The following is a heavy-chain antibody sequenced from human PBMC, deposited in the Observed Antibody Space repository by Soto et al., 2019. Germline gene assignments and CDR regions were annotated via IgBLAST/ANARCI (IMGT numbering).Heavy chain of an antibody. D-gene: IGHD4-17*01. CDR3: GRDRETTVTTLDYFDY. CDR1: GYSISSGYY. J-gene: IGHJ4*02. V-gene: IGHV4-38-2*02. CDR2: IYHSGST. Sequence: SETLSLTCAVSGYSISSGYYWGWIRQPPGKGLEWIGSIYHSGSTYYNPSLKSRVTISVDTSKNQFSLKLSSVTAADTAVYYCGRDRETTVTTLDYFDYWGQGTLVTVSS.